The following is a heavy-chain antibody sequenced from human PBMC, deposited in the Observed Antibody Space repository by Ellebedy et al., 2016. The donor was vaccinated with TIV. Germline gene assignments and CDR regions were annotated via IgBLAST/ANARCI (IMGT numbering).Heavy chain of an antibody. Sequence: AASVKVSCKASGYTLTNYGISWVRQAPGQGLEWMGWSSGYNGDTNYAQQFQGRLTLTTDTSTSTAYMELRSLTSDDTAVYFCARTAAAGTALGDYWGQGTLVTVSS. CDR3: ARTAAAGTALGDY. V-gene: IGHV1-18*01. J-gene: IGHJ4*02. CDR2: SSGYNGDT. CDR1: GYTLTNYG. D-gene: IGHD6-13*01.